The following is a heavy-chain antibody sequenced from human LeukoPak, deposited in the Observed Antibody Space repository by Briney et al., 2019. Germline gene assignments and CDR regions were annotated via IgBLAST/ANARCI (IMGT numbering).Heavy chain of an antibody. CDR2: ISWNSGSI. CDR3: ASRWFDP. V-gene: IGHV3-9*01. Sequence: PGGSLRLSCAASGFTFDDYAMHWVRQAPGKGLEWVSGISWNSGSIGYADSVKGRFTISRDNSKNTLYLQMNSLRAEDTAVYYCASRWFDPWGQGTLVTVSS. J-gene: IGHJ5*02. CDR1: GFTFDDYA.